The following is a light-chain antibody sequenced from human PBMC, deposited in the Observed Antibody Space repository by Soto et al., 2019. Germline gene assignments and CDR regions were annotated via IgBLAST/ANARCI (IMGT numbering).Light chain of an antibody. CDR3: GTWDSSLSAVV. Sequence: QPVLTQPPSASGSPGQSVTISCTGTSSDVGAYDYVSWYQQHPGKAPKLLIYDNNKRPSGIPDRFSGSKSGTSATLGITGLQTGDEADYYCGTWDSSLSAVVFGGGTKLTVL. J-gene: IGLJ2*01. CDR2: DNN. CDR1: SSDVGAYDY. V-gene: IGLV1-51*01.